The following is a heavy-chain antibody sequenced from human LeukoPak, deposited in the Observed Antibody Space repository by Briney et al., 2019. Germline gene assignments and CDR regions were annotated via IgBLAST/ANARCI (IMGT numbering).Heavy chain of an antibody. CDR1: GFTVSSNY. J-gene: IGHJ4*02. D-gene: IGHD3-9*01. CDR2: IYSGGST. Sequence: GGSLRLSCAASGFTVSSNYMSWVRQAPGKGLEWVSVIYSGGSTYYADSGKGQFTISRDKSKNTLYLQMNSLRAEDTAVYYCARGGVYDILPGYDYWGQGTLVTVSS. V-gene: IGHV3-53*01. CDR3: ARGGVYDILPGYDY.